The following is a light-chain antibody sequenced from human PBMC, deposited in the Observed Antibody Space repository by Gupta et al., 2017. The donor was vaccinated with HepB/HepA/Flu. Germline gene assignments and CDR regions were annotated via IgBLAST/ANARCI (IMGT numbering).Light chain of an antibody. CDR2: GNS. Sequence: QSVLTQPPSVSGAPGQRVTISCPGRSSNIGAGYDVHWYQQLPGTAPKLLIYGNSNRPSGVPDRFSGSKSGTSASLAITGLQAEDEADYYCQSYDSSLSEVFGTGTKVTVL. J-gene: IGLJ1*01. V-gene: IGLV1-40*01. CDR1: SSNIGAGYD. CDR3: QSYDSSLSEV.